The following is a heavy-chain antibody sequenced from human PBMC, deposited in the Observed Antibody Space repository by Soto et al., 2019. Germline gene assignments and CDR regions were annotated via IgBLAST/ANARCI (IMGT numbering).Heavy chain of an antibody. CDR1: GDSVSSNSAA. D-gene: IGHD3-16*01. V-gene: IGHV6-1*01. CDR3: AIRGTRALGDFYI. CDR2: TYYRSKWEN. J-gene: IGHJ3*02. Sequence: QVQLQQSGPGVVKPSQTLSLTCAISGDSVSSNSAAWNWIRQSPSRGLEWLGRTYYRSKWENDFPVCVKKRIPINPDTSKNQFSLQLNSVSPGDTAVYYCAIRGTRALGDFYIWGQGSIVTVSS.